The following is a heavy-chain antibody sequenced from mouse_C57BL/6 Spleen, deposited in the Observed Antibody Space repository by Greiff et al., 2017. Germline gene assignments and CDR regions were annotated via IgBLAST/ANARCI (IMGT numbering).Heavy chain of an antibody. D-gene: IGHD3-2*02. CDR3: ARGELRLRMDY. J-gene: IGHJ4*01. CDR1: GYAFSSYW. CDR2: IYPGDGDT. Sequence: QVQLQQSGAELVKPGASVKISCKASGYAFSSYWINWVKQRPGKGLEWIGQIYPGDGDTNYNGKFKGKATLTADKSSSTAYMQLSSLTSEDSAVYFCARGELRLRMDYWGQGTSVTVSS. V-gene: IGHV1-80*01.